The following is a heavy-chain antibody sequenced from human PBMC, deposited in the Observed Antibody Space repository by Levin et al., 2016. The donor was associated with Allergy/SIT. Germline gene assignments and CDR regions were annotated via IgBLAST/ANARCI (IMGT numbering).Heavy chain of an antibody. D-gene: IGHD1-26*01. Sequence: GESLKISCAASGFTSSSYWMSWVRQAPGKGLEWVANIKQDGSEKYYVDSVKGRFTISRDNAKNSLYLQMNSLRAEDTAVYYCAKDRTPRGAIVGAEFDYWGQGTLVTVSS. CDR2: IKQDGSEK. CDR3: AKDRTPRGAIVGAEFDY. V-gene: IGHV3-7*03. CDR1: GFTSSSYW. J-gene: IGHJ4*02.